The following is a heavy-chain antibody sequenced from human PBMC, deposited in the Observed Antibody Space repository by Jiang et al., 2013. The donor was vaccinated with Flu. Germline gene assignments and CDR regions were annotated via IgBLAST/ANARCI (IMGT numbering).Heavy chain of an antibody. Sequence: GLVKPSQTLSLTCTVSGGSIRNTYYWSWIRQLPGKGLEWIGYIYTGWEHLLRPVLKSRLSISVDTSENQFSLKVTXVTAADTAVYYCAAYG. J-gene: IGHJ6*01. CDR3: AAYG. CDR1: GGSIRNTYY. CDR2: IYTGWEH. V-gene: IGHV4-31*03.